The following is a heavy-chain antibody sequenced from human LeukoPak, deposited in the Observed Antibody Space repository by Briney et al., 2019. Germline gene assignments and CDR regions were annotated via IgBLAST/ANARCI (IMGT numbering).Heavy chain of an antibody. CDR3: ARDPAYVWGSYRYARFDY. CDR1: GYTFTGYY. Sequence: ASVKVSCKASGYTFTGYYIDWVRQAPGQGLEWMGRINPNSGGTNYAQKFQGRVTMTRDTSISTAYMELSRLRSDDTAVYYCARDPAYVWGSYRYARFDYWGQGTLVTVSS. V-gene: IGHV1-2*06. J-gene: IGHJ4*02. D-gene: IGHD3-16*02. CDR2: INPNSGGT.